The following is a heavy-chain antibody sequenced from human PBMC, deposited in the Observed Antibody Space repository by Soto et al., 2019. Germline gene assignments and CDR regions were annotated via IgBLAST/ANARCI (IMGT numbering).Heavy chain of an antibody. V-gene: IGHV1-3*05. D-gene: IGHD6-19*01. J-gene: IGHJ4*02. CDR2: INAGNGNT. Sequence: QVQLVQSGAEEKKPGASVKVSCKASGYTFTGYAMHWVRQAPGQRLGWMGWINAGNGNTKYSQKFQGRVTITRDTSASTASMELSGLGSEDTAVYYCARAVAVPAAFDYWGQGTLVTVSS. CDR1: GYTFTGYA. CDR3: ARAVAVPAAFDY.